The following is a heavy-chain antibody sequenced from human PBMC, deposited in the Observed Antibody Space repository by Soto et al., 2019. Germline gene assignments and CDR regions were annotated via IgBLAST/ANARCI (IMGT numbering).Heavy chain of an antibody. CDR3: ARRIAVAGPDYYYYGMDV. CDR1: GCTFSSYA. Sequence: SVKFSCKASGCTFSSYAISWVRQAPGQGLEWMGGIIPIFGTANYAQKFQGRVTITADESTSTAYMELSSLRSEDTAVYYCARRIAVAGPDYYYYGMDVWGQGTTVTVSS. CDR2: IIPIFGTA. J-gene: IGHJ6*02. V-gene: IGHV1-69*13. D-gene: IGHD6-19*01.